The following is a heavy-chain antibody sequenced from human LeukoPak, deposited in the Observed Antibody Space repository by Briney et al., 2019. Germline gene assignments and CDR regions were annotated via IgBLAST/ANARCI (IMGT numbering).Heavy chain of an antibody. J-gene: IGHJ4*02. Sequence: GESLKISCKGSGFTFSSYWMHWVRQAPGKGLVWVSRINSDGSSTSNADSVKGRFTISRDNAKNTLYLQMNSLRAEDTAVYYCARGKYSYGPFDYWGQGTLVTVSS. D-gene: IGHD5-18*01. CDR1: GFTFSSYW. CDR3: ARGKYSYGPFDY. V-gene: IGHV3-74*01. CDR2: INSDGSST.